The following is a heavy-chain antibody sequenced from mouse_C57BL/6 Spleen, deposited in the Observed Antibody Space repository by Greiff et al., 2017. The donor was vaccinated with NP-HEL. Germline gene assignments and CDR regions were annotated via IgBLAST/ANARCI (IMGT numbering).Heavy chain of an antibody. J-gene: IGHJ2*01. CDR2: IDPSDSYT. CDR1: GYTFTSYW. V-gene: IGHV1-59*01. Sequence: VQLQQPGAELVRPGTSVKLSCKASGYTFTSYWMHWVKQRPGQGLEWIGVIDPSDSYTNYNQKFKGKATLTVDTSSSTAYMQLSSLTSEDSAVYYCARGGGNYVGYSDSWGQGTTLTVSS. CDR3: ARGGGNYVGYSDS. D-gene: IGHD2-1*01.